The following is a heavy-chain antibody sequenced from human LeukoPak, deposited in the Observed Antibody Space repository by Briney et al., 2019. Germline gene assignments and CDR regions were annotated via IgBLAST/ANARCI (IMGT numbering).Heavy chain of an antibody. Sequence: GASVKVSCKASGYTFTSHDIRWVRQAPGQGLEWMGWISAYNGNTKYAQKLQGRVTMTTDSSTSTAYMDLRSLRSDDTAVYYCARARWVAGLDYWGQGTLVTVSS. V-gene: IGHV1-18*01. CDR1: GYTFTSHD. D-gene: IGHD6-19*01. CDR3: ARARWVAGLDY. J-gene: IGHJ4*02. CDR2: ISAYNGNT.